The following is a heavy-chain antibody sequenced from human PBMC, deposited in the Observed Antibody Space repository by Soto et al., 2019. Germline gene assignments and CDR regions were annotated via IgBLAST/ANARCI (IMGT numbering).Heavy chain of an antibody. CDR3: ARVESSGAAKYFIDY. CDR2: TSYDGGKN. V-gene: IGHV3-30*03. Sequence: QVQLVESGGGVVQPGRSLRLSCAASGFTFQTYSMHWVRQAPGKGRAWVAVTSYDGGKNFYADSVKGRFTISRDNSKNTLYLQMNSLRAGDTAIYYCARVESSGAAKYFIDYWGQGTLVTVSS. D-gene: IGHD3-10*01. CDR1: GFTFQTYS. J-gene: IGHJ4*02.